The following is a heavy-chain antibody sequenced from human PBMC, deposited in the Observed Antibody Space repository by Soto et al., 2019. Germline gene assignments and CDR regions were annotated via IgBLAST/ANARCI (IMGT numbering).Heavy chain of an antibody. CDR3: ARVPDY. CDR2: ITHSGSP. J-gene: IGHJ4*02. CDR1: GESFSFYS. Sequence: SETLSLTCAVYGESFSFYSWPWNWIRQPPGKGLEWIGEITHSGSPNYKASLKSRVTISVDRSKNQFSLKLSSVTAADTAVYYCARVPDYWGQGTLVTVSS. V-gene: IGHV4-34*01.